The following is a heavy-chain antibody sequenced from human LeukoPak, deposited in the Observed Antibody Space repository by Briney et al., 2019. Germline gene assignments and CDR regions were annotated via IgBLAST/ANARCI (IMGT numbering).Heavy chain of an antibody. CDR1: GGSIRSSHYY. CDR2: VYYSGST. J-gene: IGHJ4*02. D-gene: IGHD4-17*01. V-gene: IGHV4-39*01. Sequence: PSETLSLTCSVSGGSIRSSHYYWGWIRQLPGQGLEWIASVYYSGSTYYTPSLRSRVTISIDTSKNQFSLKLTSVTAADTAVFYCARQGGDNGYYYFDFWGQGTLVTVSS. CDR3: ARQGGDNGYYYFDF.